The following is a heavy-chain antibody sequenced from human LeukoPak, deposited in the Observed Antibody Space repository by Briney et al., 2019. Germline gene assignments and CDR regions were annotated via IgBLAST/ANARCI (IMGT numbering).Heavy chain of an antibody. CDR3: APMGVVAATFDY. CDR1: GFTFSSYS. V-gene: IGHV3-21*01. D-gene: IGHD2-15*01. J-gene: IGHJ4*02. CDR2: ISSSSSYI. Sequence: PGGSLRLSCAASGFTFSSYSMNWVRQAPGKGLEWVSSISSSSSYIYYADSVKGRFTISRDNAKNSLYLQMNSLRAEDTAVYYCAPMGVVAATFDYWGQGTLVTVSS.